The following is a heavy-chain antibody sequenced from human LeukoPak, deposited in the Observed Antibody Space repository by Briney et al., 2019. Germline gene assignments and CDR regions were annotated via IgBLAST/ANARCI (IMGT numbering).Heavy chain of an antibody. Sequence: ASVKVSCKASGGTFSSYAISWVRQAPGQGLEWMGRIIPILGIANYAQKFQGRVTITADKSTSTAYMELSSLRSEDTAVYYCARDFWSGRNYYGMDVWGQGTTVTVSS. CDR1: GGTFSSYA. J-gene: IGHJ6*02. CDR2: IIPILGIA. D-gene: IGHD3-3*01. V-gene: IGHV1-69*04. CDR3: ARDFWSGRNYYGMDV.